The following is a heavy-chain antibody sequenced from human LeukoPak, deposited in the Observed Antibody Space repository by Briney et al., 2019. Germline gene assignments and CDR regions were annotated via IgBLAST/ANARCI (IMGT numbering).Heavy chain of an antibody. CDR3: ARKWGVDY. V-gene: IGHV3-7*01. Sequence: GGSLRLSCAASGFTFSTYWVSWVRQAPGKGLEWVANIKQDGSEKYYVDSVKGRLTISRDNAKNSLYLQMNSLRAEDTAVYYCARKWGVDYWGQGTLVTVSS. CDR2: IKQDGSEK. D-gene: IGHD3-10*01. J-gene: IGHJ4*02. CDR1: GFTFSTYW.